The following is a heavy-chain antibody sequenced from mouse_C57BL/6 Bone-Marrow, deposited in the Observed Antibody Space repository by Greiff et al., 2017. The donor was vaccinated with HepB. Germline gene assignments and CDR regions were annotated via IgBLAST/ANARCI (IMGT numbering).Heavy chain of an antibody. J-gene: IGHJ2*01. CDR2: SRNKANDYTT. V-gene: IGHV7-1*01. Sequence: EVQRVESGGGLVQSGRSLRLSCATSGFTFSDFYMEWVRQAPGKGLEWIAASRNKANDYTTEYSASVKGRFIVSRDTSQSILYLQMNALRAEDTAIYYCARDGYDGFDYWGQGTTLTVSS. CDR3: ARDGYDGFDY. CDR1: GFTFSDFY. D-gene: IGHD2-12*01.